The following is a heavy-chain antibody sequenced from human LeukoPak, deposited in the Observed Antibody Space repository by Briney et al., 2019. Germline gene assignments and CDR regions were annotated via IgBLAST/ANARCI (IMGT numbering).Heavy chain of an antibody. CDR3: AKSWRPNGDYHAFDF. V-gene: IGHV3-30*18. CDR1: GGTFSSYA. D-gene: IGHD4-17*01. Sequence: SCKASGGTFSSYAISWVRQAPGKGLEWVAVVLFDGSKKYYEDSVKGRFTISRDNSKNTLYLQMSSLRPEDTAMFYCAKSWRPNGDYHAFDFRGQGTMVTVSS. CDR2: VLFDGSKK. J-gene: IGHJ3*01.